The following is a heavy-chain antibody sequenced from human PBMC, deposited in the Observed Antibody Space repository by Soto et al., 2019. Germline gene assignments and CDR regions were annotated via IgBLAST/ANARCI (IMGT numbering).Heavy chain of an antibody. V-gene: IGHV3-48*01. CDR1: GFTFSSYS. CDR2: ISSSSSTI. Sequence: PGGSLRLSCAASGFTFSSYSMNWVRQAPGKGLEWVSYISSSSSTIYYADSVKGRFTISRDNAENSLYLQMNSLRAEDTAVYYCARDTTIFGVVIIAPGAFDIWGQGTMVTVSS. CDR3: ARDTTIFGVVIIAPGAFDI. J-gene: IGHJ3*02. D-gene: IGHD3-3*01.